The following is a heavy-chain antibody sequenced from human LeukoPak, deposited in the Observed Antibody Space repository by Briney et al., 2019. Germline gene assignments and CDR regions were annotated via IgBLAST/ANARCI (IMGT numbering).Heavy chain of an antibody. CDR3: ARDGQITIFGVVPSYYMDV. Sequence: ASVKVSCKASGYTFTGYYMHWVRQAPGQGLEWMGRINPNSGGTNYAQKFQGRVTMTRDTSISTACMELSRLRSDDTAVYYCARDGQITIFGVVPSYYMDVWGKGTTVTVSS. J-gene: IGHJ6*03. CDR2: INPNSGGT. D-gene: IGHD3-3*01. CDR1: GYTFTGYY. V-gene: IGHV1-2*06.